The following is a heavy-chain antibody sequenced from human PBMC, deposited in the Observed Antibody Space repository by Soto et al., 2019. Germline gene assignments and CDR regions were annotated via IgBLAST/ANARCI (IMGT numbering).Heavy chain of an antibody. V-gene: IGHV1-18*01. J-gene: IGHJ4*02. CDR3: ASSLLVGYGLEGESD. Sequence: QVQLVQSGAEVKKPGASVKVSCKASGYTFTSYGISWVRQAPGQGLEWMGWISAYNGNTNYAQKLQGRVTMTTDTSTRTAYMELRSPRSDDTAVYYCASSLLVGYGLEGESDWGQGTLVTVSS. CDR2: ISAYNGNT. D-gene: IGHD5-18*01. CDR1: GYTFTSYG.